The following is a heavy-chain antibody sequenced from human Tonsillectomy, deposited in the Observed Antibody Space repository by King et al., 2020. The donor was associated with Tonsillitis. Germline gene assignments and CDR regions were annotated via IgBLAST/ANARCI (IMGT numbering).Heavy chain of an antibody. J-gene: IGHJ6*03. CDR3: PGRLGYGGANSYMDV. CDR1: GGSLSDYS. Sequence: VQLQQWGAGLLKPSETLSLTCGVYGGSLSDYSWAWIRQPPGEGLEWIGEINQNGDTNYNPSLKSRVPISFATYKRQFSLKLMSVSAADTAGFFCPGRLGYGGANSYMDVWGKGTTVTVSS. CDR2: INQNGDT. V-gene: IGHV4-34*01. D-gene: IGHD5-12*01.